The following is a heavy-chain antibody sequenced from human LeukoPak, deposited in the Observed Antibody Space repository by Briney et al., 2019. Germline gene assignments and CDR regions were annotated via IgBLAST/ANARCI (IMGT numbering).Heavy chain of an antibody. J-gene: IGHJ6*03. CDR3: ARDEYSSGWYENYYYYMDV. D-gene: IGHD6-19*01. CDR2: ISVYNGNT. CDR1: GYTFTSYG. Sequence: GASVNVSCKASGYTFTSYGISWVRQAPGQGLEWMGWISVYNGNTNYAQKLQGRVTTTTDTSTSTAYMELRSLRSDDTAVYYCARDEYSSGWYENYYYYMDVWGKGTTVTVSS. V-gene: IGHV1-18*01.